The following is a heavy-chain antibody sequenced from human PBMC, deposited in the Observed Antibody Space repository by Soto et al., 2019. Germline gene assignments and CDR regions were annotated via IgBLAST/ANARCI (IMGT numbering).Heavy chain of an antibody. CDR1: GFTFNDYA. Sequence: EVQVLESGGGLVQPGGSLRLSCAASGFTFNDYAMTWVRQAPGKGLEWVSGISAGGSSTYYTASVEGRFTLSRDNSKNTLYLQMNSVRADDTAVYYWARPYTDYSFCGGDCYLPQYWGQGTLVTVSS. CDR3: ARPYTDYSFCGGDCYLPQY. D-gene: IGHD2-21*02. V-gene: IGHV3-23*01. J-gene: IGHJ4*02. CDR2: ISAGGSST.